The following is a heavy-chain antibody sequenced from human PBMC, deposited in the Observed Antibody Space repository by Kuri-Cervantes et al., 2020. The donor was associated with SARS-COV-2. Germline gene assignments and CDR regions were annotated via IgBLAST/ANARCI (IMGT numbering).Heavy chain of an antibody. Sequence: GGSLRLSCAASGFTFSSYAMHWVRQAPGKGLEWVAAISYDGSNKYYADSVKGRFTISRDNSKNTLYLQMNSLRAEDTAVYYCARSINYDFWSGPHYWGQGTLVTVSS. CDR3: ARSINYDFWSGPHY. D-gene: IGHD3-3*01. CDR2: ISYDGSNK. CDR1: GFTFSSYA. V-gene: IGHV3-30-3*01. J-gene: IGHJ4*02.